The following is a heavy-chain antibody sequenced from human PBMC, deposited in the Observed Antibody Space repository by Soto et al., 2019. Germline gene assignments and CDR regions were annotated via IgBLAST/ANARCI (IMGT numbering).Heavy chain of an antibody. CDR1: GFSFNTYA. J-gene: IGHJ6*02. Sequence: EVQLLESGGGLVQPGGSLRLSCAASGFSFNTYAMSWVRQARGKGPEWVSTVSASGGSTYSADSVKGRFTISRDNSKDTVHLQMKRLRAEDTAVYYCAKTMGDCSGGSCYGAYSMDVWGQGITVTVSS. D-gene: IGHD2-15*01. CDR2: VSASGGST. CDR3: AKTMGDCSGGSCYGAYSMDV. V-gene: IGHV3-23*01.